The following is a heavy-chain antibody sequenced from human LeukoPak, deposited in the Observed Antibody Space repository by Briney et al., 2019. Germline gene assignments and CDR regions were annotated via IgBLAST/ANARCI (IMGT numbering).Heavy chain of an antibody. V-gene: IGHV4-39*02. J-gene: IGHJ4*02. D-gene: IGHD4-17*01. CDR2: MYSSGRT. CDR1: GGSVSSTTYY. CDR3: VRTVEGDYGDYFDY. Sequence: PSETLSLTCTVSGGSVSSTTYYWGWIRQPPGKGLEWVGSMYSSGRTYYNPSLKSRVTMSVNTYKNHFSLRVSSVTAADTAFYYCVRTVEGDYGDYFDYWGQGTLVTVSS.